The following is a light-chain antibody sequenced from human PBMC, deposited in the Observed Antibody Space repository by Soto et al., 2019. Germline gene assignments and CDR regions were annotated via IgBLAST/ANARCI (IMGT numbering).Light chain of an antibody. J-gene: IGKJ1*01. V-gene: IGKV1-5*01. CDR1: QSISSW. Sequence: DIQMTQSPSTLSSSVGDRVTITCRASQSISSWLAWYQQKPGKAPKLLIYDASSLASGVPSRFSGSGSGTEFTLTISSLQPDDFATYYCQQYNGYSWTFGQGTNVEIK. CDR3: QQYNGYSWT. CDR2: DAS.